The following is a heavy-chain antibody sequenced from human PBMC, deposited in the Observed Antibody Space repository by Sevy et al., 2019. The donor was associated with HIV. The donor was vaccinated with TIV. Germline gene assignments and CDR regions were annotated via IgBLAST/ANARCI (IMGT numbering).Heavy chain of an antibody. J-gene: IGHJ5*02. Sequence: GGSLRLSCAASGFTFSSYSMNWVRQAPGKGLEWVSSISSSSSYIYYADSVKGRFTISRDNAKNSLYLQMNSLRAEDTAVYYCARAFGIVVVPAAPWGQRTLVTVSS. D-gene: IGHD2-2*01. V-gene: IGHV3-21*01. CDR3: ARAFGIVVVPAAP. CDR2: ISSSSSYI. CDR1: GFTFSSYS.